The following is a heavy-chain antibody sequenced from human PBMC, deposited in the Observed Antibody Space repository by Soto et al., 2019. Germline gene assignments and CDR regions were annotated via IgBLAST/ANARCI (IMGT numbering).Heavy chain of an antibody. J-gene: IGHJ5*02. CDR3: ARHVRGAVTMNWFDP. D-gene: IGHD3-10*02. V-gene: IGHV4-39*01. Sequence: QLQESGPGLVKPSETLSLTCTVSGGSIISSNFYWGWIRQPPGKGLEWIGSVEYGGSTYDNPSLKSRVTLSADTSKTQFSLKLTSGTAEDTAIYYCARHVRGAVTMNWFDPWGHGTLVTVSS. CDR1: GGSIISSNFY. CDR2: VEYGGST.